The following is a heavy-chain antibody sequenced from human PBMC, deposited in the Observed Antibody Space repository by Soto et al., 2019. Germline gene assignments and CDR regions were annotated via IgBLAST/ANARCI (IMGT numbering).Heavy chain of an antibody. Sequence: ASVKVSCKASGYTFTGYYMHWVRQAPGQGLEWMGWINPNSGGTNYAQKFQGWVTMTRDTSIGTAYMELSRLRSDDTAVYYCARMLVPGSLDYWGQGTLLTVSS. V-gene: IGHV1-2*04. CDR1: GYTFTGYY. J-gene: IGHJ4*02. D-gene: IGHD6-13*01. CDR2: INPNSGGT. CDR3: ARMLVPGSLDY.